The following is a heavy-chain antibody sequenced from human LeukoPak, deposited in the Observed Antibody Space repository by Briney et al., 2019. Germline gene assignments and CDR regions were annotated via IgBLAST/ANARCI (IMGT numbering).Heavy chain of an antibody. Sequence: ASVKVSCKASGYTFTSYDINWVRQATGQGLEWMGWMNPNSGKTGYAQKFQGRVTMTRNTSISTAYMEVSSLSSEDTAVYYCAREGVAGPLDYWGQGTLVTVSS. CDR3: AREGVAGPLDY. CDR2: MNPNSGKT. CDR1: GYTFTSYD. J-gene: IGHJ4*02. V-gene: IGHV1-8*01. D-gene: IGHD6-19*01.